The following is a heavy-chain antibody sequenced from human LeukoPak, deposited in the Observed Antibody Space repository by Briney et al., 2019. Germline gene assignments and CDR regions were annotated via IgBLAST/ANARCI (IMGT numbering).Heavy chain of an antibody. D-gene: IGHD4-17*01. V-gene: IGHV3-49*03. CDR3: TRDYGDVEY. Sequence: PGRSLRLSCPASGFTFGAYPMSWFRPAPGKGLEWVGFIRSKGYGVTTEYAASVKGRFTISRDDSKYIAYLQMNSLKTGDTAVYFCTRDYGDVEYWGQGTLVTVSS. J-gene: IGHJ4*02. CDR2: IRSKGYGVTT. CDR1: GFTFGAYP.